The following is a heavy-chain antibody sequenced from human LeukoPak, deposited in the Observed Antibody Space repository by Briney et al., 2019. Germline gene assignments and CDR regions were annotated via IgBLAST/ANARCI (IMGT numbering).Heavy chain of an antibody. V-gene: IGHV4-39*07. CDR1: GGSINSDSYY. J-gene: IGHJ4*02. D-gene: IGHD1-20*01. CDR2: ISYIGNT. CDR3: ARNEVYNWNYFDY. Sequence: PSETLSLTCSVSGGSINSDSYYWGWIRQPPGKGLEWIGSISYIGNTYYNPSLKSPVTTSVDTSKNQFSLKLSSVTAADTAVYYCARNEVYNWNYFDYWGQGTLVTVSS.